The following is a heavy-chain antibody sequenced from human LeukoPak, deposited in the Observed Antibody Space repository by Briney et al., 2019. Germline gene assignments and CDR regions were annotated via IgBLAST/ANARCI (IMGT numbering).Heavy chain of an antibody. CDR2: IYYSGST. D-gene: IGHD3-22*01. Sequence: GSLRLSCAASEFTFSSYWMHWVRQAPGKGLEWIGSIYYSGSTYYNPSLKSRVTISVDTSKNQFSLKLSSVTAADTAVYYCARGKRITMIVVGKSGDAFDIWGQGTMVTVSS. CDR3: ARGKRITMIVVGKSGDAFDI. J-gene: IGHJ3*02. CDR1: EFTFSSYW. V-gene: IGHV4-39*07.